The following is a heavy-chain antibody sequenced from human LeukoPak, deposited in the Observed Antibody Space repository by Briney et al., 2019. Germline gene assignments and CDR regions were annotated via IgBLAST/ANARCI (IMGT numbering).Heavy chain of an antibody. V-gene: IGHV4-34*01. CDR2: INHSGST. J-gene: IGHJ6*02. CDR1: GGSFSGYY. CDR3: ASLRPIAYYYYGMDV. Sequence: SDTLSLTCALYGGSFSGYYWSWIRQPPGKGLEWIGEINHSGSTNYNPSLKSRVTISVDTSKNQFSLKMSSVTAADTAVYYCASLRPIAYYYYGMDVWGQGTTVTVSS. D-gene: IGHD5-12*01.